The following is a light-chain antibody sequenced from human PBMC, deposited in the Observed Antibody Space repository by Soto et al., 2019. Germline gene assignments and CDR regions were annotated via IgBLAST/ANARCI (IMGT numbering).Light chain of an antibody. CDR2: GAS. J-gene: IGKJ2*01. Sequence: EIVLTQSPGTLSLSPGERATLSCRASQSVDSSHLAWYQHRPGRAPRLLVYGASRRATGVPDRFSGSGSGTHFTLSIRRLESEDFAVYYCQQYIDWPPYTFGQGTKVDIK. V-gene: IGKV3-20*01. CDR1: QSVDSSH. CDR3: QQYIDWPPYT.